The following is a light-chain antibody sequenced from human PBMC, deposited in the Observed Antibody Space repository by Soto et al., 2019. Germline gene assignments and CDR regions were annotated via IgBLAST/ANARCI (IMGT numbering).Light chain of an antibody. CDR1: QSVSSY. Sequence: EIVLTQSPATLSLSPGERATLSCRASQSVSSYLAWYQHKPGQAPRLLIYDASNRATGIPARFSGSGSGTDFTLTISRLEPGDFAVYYCLHRYNLSLTFGGGTKVEVK. V-gene: IGKV3-11*01. CDR3: LHRYNLSLT. CDR2: DAS. J-gene: IGKJ4*01.